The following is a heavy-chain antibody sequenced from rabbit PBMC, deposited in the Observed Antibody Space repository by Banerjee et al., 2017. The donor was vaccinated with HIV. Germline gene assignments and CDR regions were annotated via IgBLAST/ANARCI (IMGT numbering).Heavy chain of an antibody. V-gene: IGHV1S45*01. D-gene: IGHD2-1*01. CDR1: GFSFSNKYV. Sequence: QQQLVESGGGLFQPGGSLALTCKASGFSFSNKYVMCWVRQAPGKGLEWIACINTSNGNTVYASWAKGRITISKTSSTTVTLQMTSLTAADTATYFCARDNADNNGVYWSLWGQGTLVTVS. CDR2: INTSNGNT. J-gene: IGHJ3*01. CDR3: ARDNADNNGVYWSL.